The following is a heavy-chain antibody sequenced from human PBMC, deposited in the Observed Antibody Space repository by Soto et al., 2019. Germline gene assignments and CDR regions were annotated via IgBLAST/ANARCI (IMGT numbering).Heavy chain of an antibody. CDR3: ARPIGYCSGGSCFPFDP. Sequence: GGSLRLSCAASGFTFSSYWMTWVRQAPGKGLEWVANIKQDESEKYYVDSVKGRFTISRDNAKNSLYLQMNSLRAEDTAVYYCARPIGYCSGGSCFPFDPWGQGTLVTVSS. CDR2: IKQDESEK. J-gene: IGHJ5*02. V-gene: IGHV3-7*01. CDR1: GFTFSSYW. D-gene: IGHD2-15*01.